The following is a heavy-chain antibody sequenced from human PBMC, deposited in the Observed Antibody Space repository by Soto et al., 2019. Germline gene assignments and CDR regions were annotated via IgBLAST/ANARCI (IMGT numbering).Heavy chain of an antibody. V-gene: IGHV3-23*01. CDR2: MSGSGVTI. CDR3: EKLFSSNWYSDY. D-gene: IGHD6-13*01. CDR1: GFTFSSYA. Sequence: EVQLLESGGGLVQPGGSLRLSCASSGFTFSSYAMSWVRQAPGKGLEWVSAMSGSGVTIYYADSVKGRFTISRDSSQNTLYLQMNSMRAEDTAVYYCEKLFSSNWYSDYWGQGTLVTVSS. J-gene: IGHJ4*02.